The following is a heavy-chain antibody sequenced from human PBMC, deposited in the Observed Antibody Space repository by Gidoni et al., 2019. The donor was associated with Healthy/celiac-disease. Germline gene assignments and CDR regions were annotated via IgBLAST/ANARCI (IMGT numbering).Heavy chain of an antibody. V-gene: IGHV4-39*01. J-gene: IGHJ6*02. CDR3: ARGIAVAGYYYYYYGMDV. D-gene: IGHD6-19*01. CDR2: IYYSGST. CDR1: CGSISSSSYY. Sequence: QLQLQESGPGLVKPSETLSLTCTVSCGSISSSSYYWGWIRQPPGKGLEWIGSIYYSGSTYYNPSLKSRVTISVDTSKNQFSLKLSSVTAADTAVYYCARGIAVAGYYYYYYGMDVWGQGTTVTVSS.